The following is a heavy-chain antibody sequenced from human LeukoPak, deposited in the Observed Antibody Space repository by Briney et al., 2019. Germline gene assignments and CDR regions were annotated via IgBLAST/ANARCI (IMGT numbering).Heavy chain of an antibody. CDR1: GFTFSSYE. J-gene: IGHJ4*02. CDR3: ATSSVTTGIDLDC. Sequence: GGSLRLSCAASGFTFSSYEMNWVRQAPGKGLEWVSFISNSGRTKYYTDSVKGRFTISRDNAKNSLYLQMNILRADDTAVYYCATSSVTTGIDLDCWGQGTLVTVSS. V-gene: IGHV3-48*03. CDR2: ISNSGRTK. D-gene: IGHD4-17*01.